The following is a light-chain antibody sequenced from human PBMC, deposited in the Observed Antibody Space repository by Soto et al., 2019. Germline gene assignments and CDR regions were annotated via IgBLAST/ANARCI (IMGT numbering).Light chain of an antibody. V-gene: IGLV2-14*01. J-gene: IGLJ2*01. CDR2: EVS. CDR3: SSYTSSGTFVV. CDR1: SSDVGGYNY. Sequence: QSALTQPASVSGSPGQSITLSCTGTSSDVGGYNYVSWYQQHPGKDPKVMIYEVSNRPSGISDRFSGSKSGNTASMNISGLQAEDAADYYCSSYTSSGTFVVFGGGTK.